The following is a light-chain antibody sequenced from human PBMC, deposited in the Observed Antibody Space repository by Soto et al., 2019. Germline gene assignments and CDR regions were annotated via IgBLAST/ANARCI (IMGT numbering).Light chain of an antibody. Sequence: EIVLTQSPATLSLSPGERATLSCRASQSVSSYLAWYQQKPGQAPRLLIYDASNRATGIPARFSGSGSGTDFTLTISSLEPEDFAVYYCQQRSNCPPWTFCQGTKVEI. CDR1: QSVSSY. CDR2: DAS. J-gene: IGKJ1*01. V-gene: IGKV3-11*01. CDR3: QQRSNCPPWT.